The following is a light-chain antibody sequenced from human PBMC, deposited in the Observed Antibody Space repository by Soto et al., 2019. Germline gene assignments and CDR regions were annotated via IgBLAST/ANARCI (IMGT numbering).Light chain of an antibody. CDR2: AAS. Sequence: DIQMTQSPSTLSASIGDRVTITCRASQRSNKWLAWHQQKPGKAPKLLIYAASSLQSGVPPRFSGSGSGTEFTLTSRSLQPDDIATYYCQQYSSYSAWTFGEVTKVEIK. CDR1: QRSNKW. V-gene: IGKV1-5*01. CDR3: QQYSSYSAWT. J-gene: IGKJ1*01.